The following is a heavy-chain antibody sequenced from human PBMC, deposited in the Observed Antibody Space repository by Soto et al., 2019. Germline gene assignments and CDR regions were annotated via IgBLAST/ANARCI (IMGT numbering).Heavy chain of an antibody. Sequence: KTSETLSLTCTVSGGSISSSSFHWGWIRQPPGKGLECIGSIYYTGSTYYNPSLKSRVTISVDTSKNQFSLKLSSMTAADTAVYYCAGRTHYYGSGVGGWFDPWGQGTLVTVSS. CDR3: AGRTHYYGSGVGGWFDP. D-gene: IGHD3-10*01. CDR2: IYYTGST. V-gene: IGHV4-39*01. CDR1: GGSISSSSFH. J-gene: IGHJ5*02.